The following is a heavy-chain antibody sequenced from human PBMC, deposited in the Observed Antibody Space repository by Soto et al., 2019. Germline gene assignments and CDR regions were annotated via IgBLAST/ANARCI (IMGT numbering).Heavy chain of an antibody. Sequence: ESGGGVVQPGRSPRLSCAASGFTFSSYGMHWVRQAPGKGLEWVAVISYDGSNKYYADSVKGRFTISRDNSKNTLYLQMNSLRAEDTAVYYCAKVTEVSYSSSWYGFDYWGQGTLVTVSS. CDR2: ISYDGSNK. CDR1: GFTFSSYG. CDR3: AKVTEVSYSSSWYGFDY. V-gene: IGHV3-30*18. J-gene: IGHJ4*02. D-gene: IGHD6-13*01.